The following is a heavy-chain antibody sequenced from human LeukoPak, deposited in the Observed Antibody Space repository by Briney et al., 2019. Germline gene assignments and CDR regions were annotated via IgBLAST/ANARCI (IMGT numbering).Heavy chain of an antibody. CDR3: ARDSGSYSYYYYYYMNV. J-gene: IGHJ6*03. CDR1: GATFSSYA. CDR2: IIPIFGTA. V-gene: IGHV1-69*05. Sequence: SVKFSCKASGATFSSYAISWVRQAPGQGLEWMGGIIPIFGTANYAQKFQGRVTITTDESTSTAYMELSSLRSEDTAVYYCARDSGSYSYYYYYYMNVWGKGTTVTVSS. D-gene: IGHD1-26*01.